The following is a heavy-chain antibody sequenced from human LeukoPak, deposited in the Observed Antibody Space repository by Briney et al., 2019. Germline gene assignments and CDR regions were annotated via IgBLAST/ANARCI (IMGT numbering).Heavy chain of an antibody. J-gene: IGHJ5*02. CDR1: GYSVSSKSAS. CDR2: TYYRSKWYN. Sequence: SQTLSLTCAISGYSVSSKSASWNWIRQSPSRGLEWLGRTYYRSKWYNDYAVSVKGRITINPDTSKNQFSLQLNSLTPEDTAVYYCARNTPDFGTHQRFDPWGQGTLVTVSS. D-gene: IGHD3-10*01. V-gene: IGHV6-1*01. CDR3: ARNTPDFGTHQRFDP.